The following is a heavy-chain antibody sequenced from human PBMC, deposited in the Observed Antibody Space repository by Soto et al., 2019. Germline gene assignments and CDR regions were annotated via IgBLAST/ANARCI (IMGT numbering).Heavy chain of an antibody. CDR3: AKGFIVVVTAIRPDDNFDV. V-gene: IGHV3-23*01. CDR2: ISGSGGTA. Sequence: GGSLRLSCAASGFTFNTYAMNWVRQAPGKGLEWVASISGSGGTAYYADSVKGRFTVSRDTSKNTLFLQMNSLSAEDTAVYYCAKGFIVVVTAIRPDDNFDVWGQGTRVTVSS. D-gene: IGHD2-21*02. CDR1: GFTFNTYA. J-gene: IGHJ3*01.